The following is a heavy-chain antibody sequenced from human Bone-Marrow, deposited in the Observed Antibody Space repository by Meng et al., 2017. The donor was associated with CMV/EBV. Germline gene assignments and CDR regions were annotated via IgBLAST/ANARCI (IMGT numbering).Heavy chain of an antibody. CDR2: TRNKANSYTT. Sequence: GGSLRLSCAASGFTFSDHYMDWVRQAPGKGLEWVGRTRNKANSYTTEYAASVKGRFTISRDDSKNSLYLQMNSLKTEDTAVYYCARAYSSLFDYWGQGTLVTVSS. J-gene: IGHJ4*02. CDR3: ARAYSSLFDY. D-gene: IGHD4-11*01. V-gene: IGHV3-72*01. CDR1: GFTFSDHY.